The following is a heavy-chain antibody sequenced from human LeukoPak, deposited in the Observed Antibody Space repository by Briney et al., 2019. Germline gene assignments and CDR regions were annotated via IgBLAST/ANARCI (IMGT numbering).Heavy chain of an antibody. J-gene: IGHJ4*02. CDR2: IRGDGNEK. CDR1: GFSFSSYW. D-gene: IGHD1-14*01. V-gene: IGHV3-7*03. Sequence: GGSLRLSCAAPGFSFSSYWMTWVRQAPGRGLEFVANIRGDGNEKYYMDSMKGRLTISRDNAKNSLFLQMSGLRAEDTAVYYCMTELLGYRGQGTLVTVSS. CDR3: MTELLGY.